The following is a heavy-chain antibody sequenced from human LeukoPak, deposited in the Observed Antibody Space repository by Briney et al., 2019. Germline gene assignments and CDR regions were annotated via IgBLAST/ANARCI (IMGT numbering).Heavy chain of an antibody. CDR2: IIPIFGTA. CDR1: GCTFSSYA. D-gene: IGHD6-19*01. Sequence: SLKVSCKASGCTFSSYAISWVRQAPGQGLEWMGGIIPIFGTANYAQKFQGRVTITADESTSTAYMELSSLRSEDTAVYYCARDGYSSGWYGFDYWGQGTLVTVSS. CDR3: ARDGYSSGWYGFDY. V-gene: IGHV1-69*01. J-gene: IGHJ4*02.